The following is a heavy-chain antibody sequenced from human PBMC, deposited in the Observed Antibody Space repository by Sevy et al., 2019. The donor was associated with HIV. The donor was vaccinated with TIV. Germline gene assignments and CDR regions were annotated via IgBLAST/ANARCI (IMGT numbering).Heavy chain of an antibody. J-gene: IGHJ4*02. D-gene: IGHD1-26*01. CDR2: ISYDGSNK. CDR1: GFTFSSYA. V-gene: IGHV3-30*04. CDR3: ARCFRELPTSGVDY. Sequence: GGSLRLSCAASGFTFSSYAMHWVRQAPGKGLEWVAVISYDGSNKYYADSVKGRFTISRDNSKNTLYLQMNSLRAEDTAGYYCARCFRELPTSGVDYWGQGTLVTVSS.